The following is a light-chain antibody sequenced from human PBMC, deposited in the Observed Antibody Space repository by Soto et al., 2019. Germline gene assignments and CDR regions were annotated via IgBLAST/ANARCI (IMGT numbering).Light chain of an antibody. CDR2: TVS. J-gene: IGKJ1*01. CDR1: QTISNY. Sequence: DIQMTQSPSSLSASVGDRVTITCRANQTISNYLNWYQQKPGKAPKLLVYTVSNLHSGVPSTFSGGASGTDFTLTISSLQPEDCATYYCQQSYTTSWTFGQGTKVAIK. V-gene: IGKV1-39*01. CDR3: QQSYTTSWT.